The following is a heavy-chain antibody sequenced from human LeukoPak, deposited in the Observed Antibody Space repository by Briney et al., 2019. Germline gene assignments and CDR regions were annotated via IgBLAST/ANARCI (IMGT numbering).Heavy chain of an antibody. J-gene: IGHJ4*02. CDR2: ISDDGSNK. V-gene: IGHV3-30*04. CDR1: GFTFRTYA. CDR3: ARAFSTTAFDY. D-gene: IGHD4-17*01. Sequence: GGSLRLSCAASGFTFRTYAMNWVRQAPGKGLEWVAVISDDGSNKYHAESVKGKFTISRDNSKNTLYLQMNSLRAEDTAVYYCARAFSTTAFDYWGQGTLVTVSS.